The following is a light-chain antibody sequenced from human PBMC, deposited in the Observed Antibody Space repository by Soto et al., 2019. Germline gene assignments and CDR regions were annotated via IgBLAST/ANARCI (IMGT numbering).Light chain of an antibody. CDR3: QQYNNWPLT. V-gene: IGKV3-15*01. CDR2: GAS. Sequence: EIVMTQSPATLSVSLGERATLSCRASQSVTSNLAWYQQKPGQPPRRLIYGASTRATGIPARFSGSGSGTEFTLTISSLQSEDFAVYYCQQYNNWPLTFGGGTKVEIK. J-gene: IGKJ4*01. CDR1: QSVTSN.